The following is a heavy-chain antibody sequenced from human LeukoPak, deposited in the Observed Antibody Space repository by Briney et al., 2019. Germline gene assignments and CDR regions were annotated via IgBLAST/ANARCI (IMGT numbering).Heavy chain of an antibody. Sequence: SQTLSLTCTVSGGSISSGGYYWSWIRQHPGKGLEWIGYIYYSGSTYYNPSLKSRVTISVDTSKNQFSLKLSSVTAADTAVYYCARGRGSRPEFDNWGQGTLVTVSS. J-gene: IGHJ4*02. CDR2: IYYSGST. CDR1: GGSISSGGYY. D-gene: IGHD3-10*01. CDR3: ARGRGSRPEFDN. V-gene: IGHV4-31*03.